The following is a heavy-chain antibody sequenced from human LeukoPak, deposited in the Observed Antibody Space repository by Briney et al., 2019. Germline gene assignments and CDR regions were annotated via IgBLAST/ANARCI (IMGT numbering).Heavy chain of an antibody. CDR1: GFTFSSYA. J-gene: IGHJ4*02. CDR3: AKAMYYYDSSGFNFPGD. D-gene: IGHD3-22*01. CDR2: ISYDGSNK. Sequence: GGSLRLSCAASGFTFSSYAMSWVRQAPGKGLEWVAVISYDGSNKYYADSVKGRFTISSDNSKNTLFLQMNSLRAEDTAVYYCAKAMYYYDSSGFNFPGDWGQGTLVTVSS. V-gene: IGHV3-30*18.